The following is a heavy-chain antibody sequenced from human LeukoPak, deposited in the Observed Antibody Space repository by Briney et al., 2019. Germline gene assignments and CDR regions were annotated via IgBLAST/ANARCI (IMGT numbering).Heavy chain of an antibody. J-gene: IGHJ3*02. CDR2: ISYDGSNK. CDR3: ARGGDTLGSTRTAFDI. D-gene: IGHD5-18*01. Sequence: GGSLRLSCAASGFTFSSYGMHWVRQAPGKGLEWVAVISYDGSNKYYADSVKGRFTISRDNSKNTLYLQMNSLRAEDTAVYYCARGGDTLGSTRTAFDIWGQGTMVTVSS. V-gene: IGHV3-30*03. CDR1: GFTFSSYG.